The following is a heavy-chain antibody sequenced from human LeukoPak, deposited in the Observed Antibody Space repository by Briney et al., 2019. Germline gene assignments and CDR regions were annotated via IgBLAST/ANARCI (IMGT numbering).Heavy chain of an antibody. CDR2: ISSRSTYT. D-gene: IGHD3-3*01. CDR1: GFTFSDYS. J-gene: IGHJ5*02. V-gene: IGHV3-21*01. CDR3: ARGEASFLEWLTLEYNWFDP. Sequence: TGGSLRLSCAASGFTFSDYSMNWVRQAPGQGLEWVSSISSRSTYTYYADSVRGRFTISRDSAKNSLFLQMDSLRAEDTAVYYCARGEASFLEWLTLEYNWFDPWGQGTLVTVSS.